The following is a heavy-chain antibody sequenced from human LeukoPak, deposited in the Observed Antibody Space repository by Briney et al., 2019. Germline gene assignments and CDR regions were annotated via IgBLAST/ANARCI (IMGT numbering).Heavy chain of an antibody. CDR3: ARHVDSGISHYYGVDV. Sequence: PGESLKISCKGSGYSFTSYWISWVRQMPGKGLEWMGRIDPSDSYTNYSPSFQGHVTISADKTITTAYLQWSSLKASDTAIYFCARHVDSGISHYYGVDVWGQGTTVPVSS. CDR1: GYSFTSYW. J-gene: IGHJ6*02. CDR2: IDPSDSYT. D-gene: IGHD2-15*01. V-gene: IGHV5-10-1*01.